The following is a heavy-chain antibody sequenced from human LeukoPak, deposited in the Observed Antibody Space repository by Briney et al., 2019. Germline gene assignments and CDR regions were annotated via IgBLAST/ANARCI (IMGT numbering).Heavy chain of an antibody. D-gene: IGHD6-25*01. CDR3: AKQQRGAFDV. Sequence: GGSLRLSCAASGFTFSNYDMHWVRQATGKGLEWVSGVGTAGDTYSAASVKGRFTISRENAKNSLYLQLNSLRAEDTAVYYCAKQQRGAFDVWGQGTMVTVSS. V-gene: IGHV3-13*01. CDR1: GFTFSNYD. CDR2: VGTAGDT. J-gene: IGHJ3*01.